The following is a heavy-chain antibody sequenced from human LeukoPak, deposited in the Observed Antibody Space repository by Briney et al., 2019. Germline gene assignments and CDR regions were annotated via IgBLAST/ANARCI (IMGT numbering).Heavy chain of an antibody. Sequence: PSETLSLTCTVSGGSISSYCWSWIRQPPGKGLEWIGYIYYSGSTNYNPSLKSRVTISVDTSKNQFSLKLSSVTAADTAVYYCARGPVTLPYYYYGMDVWGQGTTVTVSS. V-gene: IGHV4-59*12. CDR3: ARGPVTLPYYYYGMDV. CDR1: GGSISSYC. CDR2: IYYSGST. D-gene: IGHD2-21*02. J-gene: IGHJ6*02.